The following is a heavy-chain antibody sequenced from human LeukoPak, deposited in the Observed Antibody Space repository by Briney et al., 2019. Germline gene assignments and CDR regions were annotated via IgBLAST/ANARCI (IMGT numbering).Heavy chain of an antibody. CDR3: AREPVTNTGGAFDI. J-gene: IGHJ3*02. CDR1: GGSISSGGYY. D-gene: IGHD4-23*01. V-gene: IGHV4-31*03. Sequence: SETLSLTCTVSGGSISSGGYYRSWIRQHPGKGLEWIGYIYYSGSTYYNPSLKSRVTISVDTSKNQFSLKLSSVTAADTAVYYCAREPVTNTGGAFDIWGQGTMVTVSS. CDR2: IYYSGST.